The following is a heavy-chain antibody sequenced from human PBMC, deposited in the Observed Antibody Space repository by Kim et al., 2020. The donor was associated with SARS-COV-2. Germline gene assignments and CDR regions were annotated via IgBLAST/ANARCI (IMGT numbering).Heavy chain of an antibody. D-gene: IGHD6-13*01. J-gene: IGHJ4*02. CDR3: ARGTRYSSSWYGFDY. Sequence: QKVQGRVTMTRNTSISTAYMELSSLRSEDTAVYYCARGTRYSSSWYGFDYWGQGTLVTVSS. V-gene: IGHV1-8*01.